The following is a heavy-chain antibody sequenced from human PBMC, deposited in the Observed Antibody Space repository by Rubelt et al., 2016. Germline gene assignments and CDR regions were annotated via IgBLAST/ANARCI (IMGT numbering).Heavy chain of an antibody. CDR2: NKQDVGLK. Sequence: EVHLVESGGGLVQPGGSLRLSCAASGFTFSSYGMHWVRQAPGKGLEGGAHNKQDVGLKFYLDSFKGRLTMSRENAKNSLYLQMDSLRAEDTAVYYCARDSHLGGQGTLVTVSS. CDR1: GFTFSSYG. CDR3: ARDSHL. J-gene: IGHJ4*02. V-gene: IGHV3-7*01.